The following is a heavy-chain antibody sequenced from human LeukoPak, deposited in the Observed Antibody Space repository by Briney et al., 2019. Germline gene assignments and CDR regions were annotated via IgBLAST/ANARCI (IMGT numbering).Heavy chain of an antibody. V-gene: IGHV1-18*01. CDR1: YTFTNYA. CDR2: IRPDNGYT. J-gene: IGHJ6*03. Sequence: GASVKVSCKATYTFTNYAITWVRQAPGQGLEWMGWIRPDNGYTNYAQKFQGRVTMTTDTSTSTAYMELKSLRSDDTAVYYCARGPYYYYYMDVWGEGTKVTVSS. CDR3: ARGPYYYYYMDV.